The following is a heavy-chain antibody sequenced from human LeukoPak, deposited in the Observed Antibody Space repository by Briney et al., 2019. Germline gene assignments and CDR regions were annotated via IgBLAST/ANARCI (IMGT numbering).Heavy chain of an antibody. CDR2: ISSSSSYI. CDR3: AAISYLAFDI. Sequence: AGGSLRLSCAASGFTFSSYSMNWVRQAPGKGLEWVSSISSSSSYIYYADSVKGRFTISRDNAKNSLYLQMNSLRAEDTAVYYCAAISYLAFDIWGQGTVVTVSS. J-gene: IGHJ3*02. V-gene: IGHV3-21*04. CDR1: GFTFSSYS. D-gene: IGHD2/OR15-2a*01.